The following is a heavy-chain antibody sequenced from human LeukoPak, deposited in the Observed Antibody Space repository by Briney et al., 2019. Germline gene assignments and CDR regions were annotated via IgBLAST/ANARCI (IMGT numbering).Heavy chain of an antibody. V-gene: IGHV3-30*02. J-gene: IGHJ4*02. CDR1: GFTFSSYG. CDR3: ARGRGIAAAGLDY. Sequence: GGSLRLSCAASGFTFSSYGMHWVRQAPGKGLEWVAFIRYDGSNKYYADSVKGRFTISRDNSKNTLYLQMNSLRAEDTAVYYCARGRGIAAAGLDYWGQGTLVTVSS. CDR2: IRYDGSNK. D-gene: IGHD6-13*01.